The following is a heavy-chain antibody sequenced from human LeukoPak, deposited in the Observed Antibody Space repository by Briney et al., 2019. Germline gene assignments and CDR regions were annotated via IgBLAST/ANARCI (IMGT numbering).Heavy chain of an antibody. Sequence: GGSLRLSCAASGFTFSNYAMHWVRQAPGKGLEWVTIISYDGSSQYYADSVKGRFTISRDNSKNTLYLQMNSLRAEDTAVYYCTKVRVVFNWNYAYYFDYWGQGTLVTVSS. V-gene: IGHV3-33*05. CDR1: GFTFSNYA. D-gene: IGHD1-7*01. CDR3: TKVRVVFNWNYAYYFDY. J-gene: IGHJ4*02. CDR2: ISYDGSSQ.